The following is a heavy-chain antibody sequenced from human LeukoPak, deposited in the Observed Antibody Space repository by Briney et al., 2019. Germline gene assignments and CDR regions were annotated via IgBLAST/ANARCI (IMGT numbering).Heavy chain of an antibody. D-gene: IGHD3-22*01. CDR2: MNPNSGNA. V-gene: IGHV1-8*01. Sequence: ASVKVSCKASGYTFNDHDINWVRQATGQGLEWLGRMNPNSGNAAYAQKLQGRVTMIWDSSTHTAYLEVIALRSDDTAVYFCAKSSGDYFFDYWGQGTLVTVSS. CDR1: GYTFNDHD. J-gene: IGHJ4*02. CDR3: AKSSGDYFFDY.